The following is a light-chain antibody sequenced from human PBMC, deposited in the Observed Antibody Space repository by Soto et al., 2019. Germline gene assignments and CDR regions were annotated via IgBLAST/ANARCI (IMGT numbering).Light chain of an antibody. V-gene: IGKV3-20*01. CDR2: AAS. CDR3: KQYGSSGT. CDR1: QTVNSDY. Sequence: EIVLTPSPGTLSFAPVERATLSFMASQTVNSDYLTWYQQKPGQAPRLLIYAASSGATGIPDRFSGSGSGTDFTLTISRLEPEDFAVYYCKQYGSSGTCGQGTKVDIK. J-gene: IGKJ1*01.